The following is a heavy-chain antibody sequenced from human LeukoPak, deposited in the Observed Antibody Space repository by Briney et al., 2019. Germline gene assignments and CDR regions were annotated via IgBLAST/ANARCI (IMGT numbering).Heavy chain of an antibody. CDR2: ISAYNGNT. CDR3: ARVAGSGPHSGNWFDP. J-gene: IGHJ5*02. V-gene: IGHV1-18*01. D-gene: IGHD3-10*01. Sequence: ASVKVSCKASGYTFTSYGISWVRQAPGQGLEWMGWISAYNGNTNYAQKLQGRVTMTTDTSTSTAYMELRSLRSDDTAVYYCARVAGSGPHSGNWFDPWGQGTLVAVSS. CDR1: GYTFTSYG.